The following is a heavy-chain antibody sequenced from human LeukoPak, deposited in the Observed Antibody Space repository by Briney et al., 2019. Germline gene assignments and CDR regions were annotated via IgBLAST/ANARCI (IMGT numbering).Heavy chain of an antibody. Sequence: SETLSLTCTVSGGSISSSSYYWGWIRQPPGKGLEWIGSIYYSGSTYYNPSLKSRVTISVDTSKNQFSLKLSSVTAADTAVYYCARVSSGVDYWGQGTLVTVSS. D-gene: IGHD6-19*01. J-gene: IGHJ4*02. V-gene: IGHV4-39*07. CDR3: ARVSSGVDY. CDR1: GGSISSSSYY. CDR2: IYYSGST.